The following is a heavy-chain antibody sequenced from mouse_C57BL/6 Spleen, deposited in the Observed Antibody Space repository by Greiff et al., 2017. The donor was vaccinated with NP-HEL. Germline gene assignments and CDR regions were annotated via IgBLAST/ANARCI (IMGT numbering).Heavy chain of an antibody. J-gene: IGHJ2*01. CDR3: VPGYYYGSSYFDY. V-gene: IGHV6-6*01. CDR1: GFTFSDAW. Sequence: EVKVEESGGGLVQPGGSMKLSCAASGFTFSDAWMDWVRQSPEKGLAWVAEIRNKANNHATYYAESVKGRFTISRDDSKSSVYLQMNSLRAEDTGIYYCVPGYYYGSSYFDYWGQGTTLTVSS. D-gene: IGHD1-1*01. CDR2: IRNKANNHAT.